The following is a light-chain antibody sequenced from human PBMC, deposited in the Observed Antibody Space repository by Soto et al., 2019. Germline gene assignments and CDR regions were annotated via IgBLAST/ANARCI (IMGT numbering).Light chain of an antibody. J-gene: IGKJ3*01. CDR1: KGITKY. CDR3: QKYNNAPLT. Sequence: DIQMTQSPSSLSASVGDRVTITCRASKGITKYLAWYQQKPGKVPKLLIYAASILQAGVPSRFSGSAAGTYFPLTISSLQPEYVATYYCQKYNNAPLTFGPGTKVDIK. V-gene: IGKV1-27*01. CDR2: AAS.